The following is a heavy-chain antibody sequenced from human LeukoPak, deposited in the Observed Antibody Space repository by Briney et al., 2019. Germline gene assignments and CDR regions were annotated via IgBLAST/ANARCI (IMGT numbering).Heavy chain of an antibody. CDR2: INAGKGKT. V-gene: IGHV1-3*01. J-gene: IGHJ4*02. CDR1: GYTFTSYA. D-gene: IGHD3-10*01. Sequence: ASVKVSCKASGYTFTSYAMHWVRQAPGQRREWMGWINAGKGKTKYSQKFQGRVTITSDTSASTAYMELSSLRSEDTAVYYCASMVRGVNAFDYWGQGTLVTVSS. CDR3: ASMVRGVNAFDY.